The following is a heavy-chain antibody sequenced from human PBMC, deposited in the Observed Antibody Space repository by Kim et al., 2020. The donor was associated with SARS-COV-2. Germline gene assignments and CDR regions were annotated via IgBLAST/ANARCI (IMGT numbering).Heavy chain of an antibody. CDR1: GGSISSYY. D-gene: IGHD4-17*01. CDR2: IYYSGST. V-gene: IGHV4-59*01. CDR3: ARVGDYGDYDGVDAFDI. J-gene: IGHJ3*02. Sequence: SETLSLTCTVSGGSISSYYWSWIRQPPGKGLEWIGYIYYSGSTNYNPSLKSRVTISVDTSKNQFSLKLSSVTAADTAVYYCARVGDYGDYDGVDAFDIWGQGTMVTVSS.